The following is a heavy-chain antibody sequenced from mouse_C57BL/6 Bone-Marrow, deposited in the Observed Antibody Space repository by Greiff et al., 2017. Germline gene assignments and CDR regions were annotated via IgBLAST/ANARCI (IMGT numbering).Heavy chain of an antibody. J-gene: IGHJ2*01. CDR1: GYTFTSYG. V-gene: IGHV1-81*01. D-gene: IGHD4-1*01. Sequence: LEESGAKLARPGASVKLSCKASGYTFTSYGISWVKQRTGQGLEWIGEIYPRSGNTYYNEKFKGKATLTADKSSSTAYMELRSLTSEDSAVYFCARSGMGPLFDYWGQGTTLTVSS. CDR3: ARSGMGPLFDY. CDR2: IYPRSGNT.